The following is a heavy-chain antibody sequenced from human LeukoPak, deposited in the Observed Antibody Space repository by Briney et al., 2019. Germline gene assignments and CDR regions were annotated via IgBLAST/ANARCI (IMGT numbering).Heavy chain of an antibody. Sequence: SETLSLTCTVSGGSISSYYRSWIRQPPGKGLEWIGYIYYSGSTNYNPSLKSRVTISVDTSKNQFSLKLSSVTAADTAVYYCARDTSIFGVVNGVGAFDIWGQGTMVTVSS. V-gene: IGHV4-59*01. CDR1: GGSISSYY. D-gene: IGHD3-3*01. CDR2: IYYSGST. J-gene: IGHJ3*02. CDR3: ARDTSIFGVVNGVGAFDI.